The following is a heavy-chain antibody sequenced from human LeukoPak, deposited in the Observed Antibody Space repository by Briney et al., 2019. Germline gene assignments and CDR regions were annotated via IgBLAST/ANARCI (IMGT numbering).Heavy chain of an antibody. CDR3: AKDRRSNGD. CDR1: GFSFSSYA. Sequence: GGSLRLSCAASGFSFSSYAMGWVRQAPGKGLEWVSAISGSGGSTYHADSVKGWFTISRDNSKNTLYLQMNSLRAEDTAVYYCAKDRRSNGDWGQGTLVTVSS. D-gene: IGHD4-17*01. CDR2: ISGSGGST. J-gene: IGHJ4*02. V-gene: IGHV3-23*01.